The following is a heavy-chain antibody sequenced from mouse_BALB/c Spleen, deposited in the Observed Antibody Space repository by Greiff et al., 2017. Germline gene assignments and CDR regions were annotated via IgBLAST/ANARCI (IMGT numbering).Heavy chain of an antibody. CDR1: GFTFSDYY. V-gene: IGHV5-4*02. CDR3: ARDRAYYRYDGAY. D-gene: IGHD2-14*01. CDR2: ISDGGSYT. J-gene: IGHJ3*01. Sequence: EVMLVESGGGLVKPGGSLKLSCAASGFTFSDYYMYWVRQTPEKRLEWVATISDGGSYTYYPDSVKGRFTISRDNAKNNLYLQMSSLKSEDTAMYYCARDRAYYRYDGAYWGQGTLVTVSA.